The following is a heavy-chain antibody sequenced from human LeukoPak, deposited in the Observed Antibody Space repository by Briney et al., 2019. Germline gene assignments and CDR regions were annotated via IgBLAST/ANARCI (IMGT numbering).Heavy chain of an antibody. CDR2: IYYSGST. Sequence: SVTLSLTCTVSGGSISSYYWSWIRQPPGKGLEWIGYIYYSGSTNYNPSLKSRVTISVDTSKNQFSLKLSSVTAADTAMYYCARQMDTAMVTGHCYYYMDVWGKGTTVTVSS. J-gene: IGHJ6*03. V-gene: IGHV4-59*08. CDR1: GGSISSYY. D-gene: IGHD5-18*01. CDR3: ARQMDTAMVTGHCYYYMDV.